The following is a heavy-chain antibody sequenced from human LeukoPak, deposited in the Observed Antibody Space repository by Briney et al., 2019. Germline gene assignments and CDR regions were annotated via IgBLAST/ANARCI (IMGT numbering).Heavy chain of an antibody. CDR2: IYYSGST. J-gene: IGHJ4*02. CDR3: AAGYYDSSGYYYSPY. D-gene: IGHD3-22*01. V-gene: IGHV4-39*01. Sequence: SETLSLTCTVSGGSISSSSYYWGWIRQPPGKGLEWIGSIYYSGSTYYNPSLKSRVTISVDTSKNQFSLKLSSVTAADTAVYYCAAGYYDSSGYYYSPYWGQRTLVTVSS. CDR1: GGSISSSSYY.